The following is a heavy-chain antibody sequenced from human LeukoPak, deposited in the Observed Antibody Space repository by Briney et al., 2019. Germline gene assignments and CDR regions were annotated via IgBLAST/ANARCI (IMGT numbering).Heavy chain of an antibody. D-gene: IGHD1-26*01. J-gene: IGHJ5*02. Sequence: SETLSLTCTVSGDSISNYYWTWIRQPPGKGLEWIGYIYYSGSANCNPSLKSRVTISVDTSKTHFSLQLSSVTAADTAVYYCARASGSYYMDSWFDPWGQGTLVTVSS. CDR2: IYYSGSA. CDR1: GDSISNYY. V-gene: IGHV4-59*01. CDR3: ARASGSYYMDSWFDP.